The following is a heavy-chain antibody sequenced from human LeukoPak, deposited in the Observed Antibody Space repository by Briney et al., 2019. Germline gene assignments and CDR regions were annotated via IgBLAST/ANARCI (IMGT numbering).Heavy chain of an antibody. CDR1: GGTFSSYA. CDR3: ATNSRGEDIVVVPAGGFDP. D-gene: IGHD2-2*01. Sequence: SVKVSCKASGGTFSSYAISWVRQAPGQGLEWMGRIIPIFGIANYAQKFQGRVTITADKSTSTAYMELSSLRSEDTAVYYCATNSRGEDIVVVPAGGFDPWGQGTLVTVSS. V-gene: IGHV1-69*04. CDR2: IIPIFGIA. J-gene: IGHJ5*02.